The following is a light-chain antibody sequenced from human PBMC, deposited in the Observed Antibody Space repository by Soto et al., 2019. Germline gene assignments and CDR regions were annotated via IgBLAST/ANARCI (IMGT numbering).Light chain of an antibody. V-gene: IGLV2-23*02. CDR3: CSYVGRNTYV. CDR1: SSDVGSYNL. J-gene: IGLJ1*01. Sequence: QSALTQPASVSGSPGQSITISCTGTSSDVGSYNLVSWYQQHPAKAPKLIIFDVSKRPSGVPNRFSGSKSGNTASLTISGLRAEDEADYYCCSYVGRNTYVFGTGTKVTVL. CDR2: DVS.